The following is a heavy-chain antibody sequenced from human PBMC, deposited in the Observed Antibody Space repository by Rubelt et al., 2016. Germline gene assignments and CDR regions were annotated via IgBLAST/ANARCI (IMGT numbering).Heavy chain of an antibody. Sequence: QQQLQESGPGLVKPSETLSLTCIVSGGSISGSSYYWGWIRQPPGKGLEWIASIFSSGSTSYSPSLKIRVTISVDTSKNQFSLKRKSVTAADTAVYYCARRRTVPQNWFDPWGQGTLVTVSS. CDR3: ARRRTVPQNWFDP. J-gene: IGHJ5*02. V-gene: IGHV4-39*01. D-gene: IGHD4-17*01. CDR1: GGSISGSSYY. CDR2: IFSSGST.